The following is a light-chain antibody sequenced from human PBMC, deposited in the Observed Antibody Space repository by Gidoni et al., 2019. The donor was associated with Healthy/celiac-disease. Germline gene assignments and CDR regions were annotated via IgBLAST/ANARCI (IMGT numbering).Light chain of an antibody. CDR1: QSVSSSY. J-gene: IGKJ3*01. Sequence: EIVLTQSPGTLSLSPGERATLSCRASQSVSSSYLAWYQQKPGQAPRLLIYGASSRATGIPDRFSGSGSGTDCTLTISRLGPEDFAVDYCQQYGSSLIFTFGPGTKVDIK. CDR3: QQYGSSLIFT. V-gene: IGKV3-20*01. CDR2: GAS.